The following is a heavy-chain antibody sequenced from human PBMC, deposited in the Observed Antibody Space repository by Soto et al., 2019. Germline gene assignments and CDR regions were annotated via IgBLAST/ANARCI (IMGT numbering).Heavy chain of an antibody. V-gene: IGHV3-23*01. J-gene: IGHJ4*02. CDR1: GFTFSNYA. CDR3: AKGEVGATFDC. Sequence: EVQLLESGGGLVQPGGSLRLSCAASGFTFSNYAMSWVRQAPGKGLEWVSAISGSGGSTYYAGSVKGRFTISRDNSKNTLFLQMNSLRAEDTALYYCAKGEVGATFDCWGQGTLVTVSS. CDR2: ISGSGGST. D-gene: IGHD1-26*01.